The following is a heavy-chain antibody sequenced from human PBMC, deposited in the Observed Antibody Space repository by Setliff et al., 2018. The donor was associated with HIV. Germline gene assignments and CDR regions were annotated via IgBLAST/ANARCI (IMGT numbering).Heavy chain of an antibody. Sequence: SVKVSCKASGGAFSSYALSWVRQAPGQGLEWIGSIVPALGIANHRHDFQGRVTISADRSTSTAHLQLSGLKSDDTAVYYCARMVVINRVPFHHDLWGQGTLVTVSS. D-gene: IGHD2-21*01. CDR3: ARMVVINRVPFHHDL. V-gene: IGHV1-69*04. J-gene: IGHJ5*02. CDR1: GGAFSSYA. CDR2: IVPALGIA.